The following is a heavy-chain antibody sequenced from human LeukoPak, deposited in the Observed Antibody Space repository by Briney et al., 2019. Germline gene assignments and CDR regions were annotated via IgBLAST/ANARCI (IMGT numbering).Heavy chain of an antibody. Sequence: PSETLSLTCTVSGGSISSYYWSWIRQPPGKGLEWIGYIYYSGSTNYNPSLKSRVTISVDTSKNQFSLRLSSVTAADTAVYYCARQLYDSSGYPFDYWGQGTLVTVSS. V-gene: IGHV4-59*08. CDR2: IYYSGST. CDR1: GGSISSYY. J-gene: IGHJ4*02. D-gene: IGHD3-22*01. CDR3: ARQLYDSSGYPFDY.